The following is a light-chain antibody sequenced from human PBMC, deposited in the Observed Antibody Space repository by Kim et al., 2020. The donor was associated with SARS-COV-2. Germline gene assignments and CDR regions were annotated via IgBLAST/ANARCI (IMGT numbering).Light chain of an antibody. CDR3: AAWDDSLSGYV. Sequence: VTIAWSGSSSNIGSNYVYWYQQLPGTAPKLLIYRNNQRPSGVPDRFSGSKSGTSASLAISGLRSEDEADYYCAAWDDSLSGYVFGTGTKVTVL. CDR1: SSNIGSNY. J-gene: IGLJ1*01. V-gene: IGLV1-47*01. CDR2: RNN.